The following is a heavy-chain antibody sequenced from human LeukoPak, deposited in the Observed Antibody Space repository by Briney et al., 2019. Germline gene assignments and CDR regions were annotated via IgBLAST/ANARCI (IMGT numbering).Heavy chain of an antibody. V-gene: IGHV4-59*11. CDR1: GGSISSHY. CDR3: ARAPSIVVVPAAHGAFDI. CDR2: IYYSGST. Sequence: SETLSLTCTVSGGSISSHYWSWIRQPPGKGLEWIGCIYYSGSTNYNPSLKSRVTISVDTSKNQFSLKLSSVTAADTAVYYCARAPSIVVVPAAHGAFDIWGQGTMVTVSS. J-gene: IGHJ3*02. D-gene: IGHD2-2*01.